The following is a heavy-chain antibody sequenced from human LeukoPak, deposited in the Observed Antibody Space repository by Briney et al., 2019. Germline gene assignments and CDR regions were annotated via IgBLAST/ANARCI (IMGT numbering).Heavy chain of an antibody. CDR1: GGSISSYY. D-gene: IGHD5-24*01. J-gene: IGHJ2*01. V-gene: IGHV4-59*08. CDR3: ARHGRMATITGYFDL. Sequence: SETLSLTCTVSGGSISSYYWSWIRRPPGKGLEWIGYIYYSGSTNYNPSLKSRVTISVDTSKNQFSLKLSSVTAADTAVYYCARHGRMATITGYFDLWGRGTLVTVSS. CDR2: IYYSGST.